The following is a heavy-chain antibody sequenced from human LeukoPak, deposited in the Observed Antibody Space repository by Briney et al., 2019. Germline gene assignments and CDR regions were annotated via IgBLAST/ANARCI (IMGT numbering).Heavy chain of an antibody. Sequence: ASVKVSCTASGYTFTSYYMHWVRQAPGQGLEWMGIINPSGGSTSYAQKFQGRVTMTRDTSTSTVYMELSSLRAEDPAVYYCARVDGDYYYYGMDVWGKGTTVAVSS. J-gene: IGHJ6*04. V-gene: IGHV1-46*01. CDR3: ARVDGDYYYYGMDV. D-gene: IGHD3-10*01. CDR1: GYTFTSYY. CDR2: INPSGGST.